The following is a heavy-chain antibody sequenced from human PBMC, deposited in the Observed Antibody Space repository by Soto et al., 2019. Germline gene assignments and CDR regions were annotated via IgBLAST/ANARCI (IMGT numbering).Heavy chain of an antibody. J-gene: IGHJ4*02. CDR2: IYTDGNSR. CDR3: ASPSAPVYX. Sequence: GGSLRLSCVASGFTFSSYWMHWLRQAPGRELVWVSEIYTDGNSRNYAYSVKVRFTISRENDKNNLYLKMKSLTAEDTAVYFCASPSAPVYXWGRGTLVTAPX. V-gene: IGHV3-74*01. CDR1: GFTFSSYW. D-gene: IGHD2-2*01.